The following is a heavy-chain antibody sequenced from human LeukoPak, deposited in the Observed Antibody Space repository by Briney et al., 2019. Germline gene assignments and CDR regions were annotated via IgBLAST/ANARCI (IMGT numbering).Heavy chain of an antibody. Sequence: SVKVSCKASGFTFTSSAMQWVRQARGQRLEWIGRSVVGSGNTNYAQKFQERVTITRDMSTSTAYMELSSLRSEDTAVYYCAAENRYCSGGSCYSDVYWGQGTLVTVSS. CDR2: SVVGSGNT. CDR1: GFTFTSSA. V-gene: IGHV1-58*02. J-gene: IGHJ4*02. D-gene: IGHD2-15*01. CDR3: AAENRYCSGGSCYSDVY.